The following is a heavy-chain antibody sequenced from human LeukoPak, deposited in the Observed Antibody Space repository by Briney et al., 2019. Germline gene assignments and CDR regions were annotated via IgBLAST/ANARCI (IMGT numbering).Heavy chain of an antibody. CDR1: GGTFSSYA. Sequence: SVKVSCKATGGTFSSYAISWVRQAPGQGLEWMGRIIPIFGTANYAQKFQGRVTITTDESTSTAYMELSSLRSEDTAVYYCAREGSGYDFWSGYYLKGYYFDYWGQGTLVTVSS. V-gene: IGHV1-69*05. CDR2: IIPIFGTA. CDR3: AREGSGYDFWSGYYLKGYYFDY. D-gene: IGHD3-3*01. J-gene: IGHJ4*02.